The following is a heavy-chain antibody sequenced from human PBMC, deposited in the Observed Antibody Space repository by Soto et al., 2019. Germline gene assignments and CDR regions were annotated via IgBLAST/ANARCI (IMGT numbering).Heavy chain of an antibody. Sequence: GGSLRLSCAGSGFTFSSHAVSWVRQAPGKGLECVSSITNTGGSTYYADSVKGRFTISRDNSKNTLYLQMNSLRAEDTAVYYCATPPSSSWSSRFDYRGQGTLVPVSS. CDR2: ITNTGGST. J-gene: IGHJ4*02. CDR3: ATPPSSSWSSRFDY. CDR1: GFTFSSHA. D-gene: IGHD6-13*01. V-gene: IGHV3-23*01.